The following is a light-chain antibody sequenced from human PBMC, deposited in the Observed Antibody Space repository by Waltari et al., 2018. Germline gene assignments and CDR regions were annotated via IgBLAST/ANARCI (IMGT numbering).Light chain of an antibody. CDR2: DVS. CDR1: SSTVGGYNY. V-gene: IGLV2-14*03. CDR3: SSYTSSSTPL. Sequence: QSALTQPASVSGSPGQSITLSCTGTSSTVGGYNYVSWYQQHPGKAPKLMIYDVSNRPSGVSNRFSGSKSGNTASLTISGLQAEDEADYYCSSYTSSSTPLFGGGTKLTVL. J-gene: IGLJ2*01.